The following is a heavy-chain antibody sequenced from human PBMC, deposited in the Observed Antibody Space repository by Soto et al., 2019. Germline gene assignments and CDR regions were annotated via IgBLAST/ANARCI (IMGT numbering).Heavy chain of an antibody. V-gene: IGHV4-30-4*01. CDR3: ARERPDATRLDP. Sequence: SETLSLTCTVSGGSISRGDYYWSWIRQPPGKGLEWIGYIYYSGNTYYSPSLKSRVTISVDTSKNQFSLKLSSVTAADTAVYYCARERPDATRLDPGGQETLVTVSS. CDR1: GGSISRGDYY. D-gene: IGHD2-2*01. J-gene: IGHJ5*02. CDR2: IYYSGNT.